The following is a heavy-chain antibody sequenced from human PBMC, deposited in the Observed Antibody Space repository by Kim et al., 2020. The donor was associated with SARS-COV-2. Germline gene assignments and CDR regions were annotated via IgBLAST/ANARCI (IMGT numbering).Heavy chain of an antibody. CDR1: GYTFTGYY. CDR3: ARVATDDSSGYYYY. J-gene: IGHJ4*02. Sequence: ASVKVSCKASGYTFTGYYMHWVRQAPGQGLEWMGRINPNSGGTNYAQKFQGRVTMTRDTSISTAYMELSRLRSDDTAVYYCARVATDDSSGYYYYWGQGTLVTVSS. V-gene: IGHV1-2*06. D-gene: IGHD3-22*01. CDR2: INPNSGGT.